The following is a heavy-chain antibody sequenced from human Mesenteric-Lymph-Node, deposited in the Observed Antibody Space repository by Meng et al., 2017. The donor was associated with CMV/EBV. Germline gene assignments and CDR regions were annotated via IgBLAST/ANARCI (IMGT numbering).Heavy chain of an antibody. D-gene: IGHD3-3*01. V-gene: IGHV4-39*07. CDR2: IYYSGST. CDR1: GGSISSSSYY. J-gene: IGHJ4*02. CDR3: ARGRTVLRFLEWLSRYYFDY. Sequence: SETLSLTCTVSGGSISSSSYYWGWIRQPPGKGLEWIGSIYYSGSTYYNPSLKSRVTISVDTSKNQFSLKLSSVTAADTAVYYCARGRTVLRFLEWLSRYYFDYWGQGTLVTVSS.